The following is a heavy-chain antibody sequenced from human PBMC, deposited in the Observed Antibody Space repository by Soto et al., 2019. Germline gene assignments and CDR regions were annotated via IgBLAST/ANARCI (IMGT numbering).Heavy chain of an antibody. CDR1: GFTFRNYW. V-gene: IGHV3-74*01. D-gene: IGHD2-21*02. J-gene: IGHJ4*02. CDR3: VCFECGRTAVVTAMEANGY. CDR2: INSDETIT. Sequence: SRRLSFAASGFTFRNYWMHWVRQSAGKGLVWVSRINSDETITSYADSVKGRFTISRDNAKNTLYLQMSSLRVEDTALYYCVCFECGRTAVVTAMEANGYWGQGTMVTVSS.